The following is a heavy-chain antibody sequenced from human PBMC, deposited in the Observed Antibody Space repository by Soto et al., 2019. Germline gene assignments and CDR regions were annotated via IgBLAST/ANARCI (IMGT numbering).Heavy chain of an antibody. J-gene: IGHJ4*02. V-gene: IGHV3-33*06. CDR3: AKDQGEMATISDY. CDR1: GFTFNIYG. D-gene: IGHD5-12*01. CDR2: IWYDGSNK. Sequence: PGGSLRLSCAASGFTFNIYGMHWVRQAPGKGLEWVAVIWYDGSNKYYADSVKGRFTISRDNSKNTLYLQMNSLRAEDTAVYYCAKDQGEMATISDYWGQGTLVTVSS.